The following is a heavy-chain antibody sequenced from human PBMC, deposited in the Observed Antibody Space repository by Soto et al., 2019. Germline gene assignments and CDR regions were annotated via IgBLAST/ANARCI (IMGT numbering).Heavy chain of an antibody. CDR1: GFTFSSYG. CDR3: ARDYLVIPHRVIDY. CDR2: IWYDGSNK. J-gene: IGHJ4*02. V-gene: IGHV3-33*01. D-gene: IGHD2-15*01. Sequence: QVQLVESGGGVVQPGRSLRLSCAASGFTFSSYGMHWVRQAPGKGLEWVAVIWYDGSNKYYADSVKGRFTISRDNSKNTRYLKMNILRAEDTAVYYWARDYLVIPHRVIDYWGQGTLVTVSS.